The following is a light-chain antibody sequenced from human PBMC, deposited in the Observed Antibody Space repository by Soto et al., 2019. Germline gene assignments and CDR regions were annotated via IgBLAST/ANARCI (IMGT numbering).Light chain of an antibody. J-gene: IGKJ1*01. Sequence: EIVWTQSPGTLSLSPGERAILSCRASQSVSSDSLAWYRQKHGQAPRLLVYDASSRATGIPDRFSGSGYGTDFTLTISRLEPEDFAVYYCQQYGSAPRTFGDGAKVEIK. V-gene: IGKV3-20*01. CDR3: QQYGSAPRT. CDR2: DAS. CDR1: QSVSSDS.